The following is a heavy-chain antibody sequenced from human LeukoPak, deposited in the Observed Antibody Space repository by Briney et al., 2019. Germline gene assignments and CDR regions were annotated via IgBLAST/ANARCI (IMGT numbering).Heavy chain of an antibody. CDR2: IIPIFGTA. D-gene: IGHD5-12*01. Sequence: ASVKVFCKASGGTFISYAISWVLQAPGQGLEWMERIIPIFGTANYAQKFLRRVTITTDEYTSTAYMELSSLRAEDTAVYYCAREVDIVATGPGWFDPWGQGTLVTVSS. CDR3: AREVDIVATGPGWFDP. J-gene: IGHJ5*02. CDR1: GGTFISYA. V-gene: IGHV1-69*05.